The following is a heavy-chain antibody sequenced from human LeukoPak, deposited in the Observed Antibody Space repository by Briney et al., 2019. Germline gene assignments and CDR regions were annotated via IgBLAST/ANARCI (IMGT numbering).Heavy chain of an antibody. V-gene: IGHV3-74*01. D-gene: IGHD3-22*01. CDR1: GFTFNSYW. J-gene: IGHJ4*02. CDR3: ARAVYDSKDY. CDR2: INSDGSST. Sequence: GGSLRLSCAASGFTFNSYWMHWVRQAPGKGLVWVSRINSDGSSTSYADSVKGRFTISRDNAKSTLYLEMNSLRAEDTAVYYCARAVYDSKDYWGQGTLVTVSS.